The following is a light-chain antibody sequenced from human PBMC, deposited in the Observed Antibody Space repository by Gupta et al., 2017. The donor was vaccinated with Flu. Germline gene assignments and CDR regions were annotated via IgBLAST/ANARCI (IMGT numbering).Light chain of an antibody. CDR1: QSVSSN. CDR2: AAS. J-gene: IGKJ4*01. V-gene: IGKV3-15*01. CDR3: QQYNNWLLLT. Sequence: EIVLTQSPATLSVSPGETATLSCRASQSVSSNLAWYQQKPGQAPRLLIYAASTRATGVPARVSGSWSGTEFTLTISSRQSEDSAVYYCQQYNNWLLLTFGGGTXLEIK.